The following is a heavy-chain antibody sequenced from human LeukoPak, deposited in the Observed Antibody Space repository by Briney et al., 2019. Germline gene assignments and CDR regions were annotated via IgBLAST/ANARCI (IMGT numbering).Heavy chain of an antibody. Sequence: GGSLRLSCAASGFTFSSYAMSWVRQAPGKGLEWVSAISGSGGSTYYADSVKGRFTISRDNSKNTLYLQMNSLRAEDTAVYYCAKDLEMSPTTVTTRVDYYYYGMDVWGQGTTVTVSS. J-gene: IGHJ6*02. CDR3: AKDLEMSPTTVTTRVDYYYYGMDV. D-gene: IGHD4-17*01. CDR2: ISGSGGST. V-gene: IGHV3-23*01. CDR1: GFTFSSYA.